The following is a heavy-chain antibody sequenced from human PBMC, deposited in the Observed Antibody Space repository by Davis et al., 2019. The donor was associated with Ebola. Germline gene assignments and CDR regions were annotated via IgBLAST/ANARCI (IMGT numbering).Heavy chain of an antibody. CDR2: MNPNSGNT. CDR3: ARGYSSWSEVDFDY. CDR1: GYTFTSYD. V-gene: IGHV1-8*01. Sequence: ASVKVSCKASGYTFTSYDINWVRQATGQGLEWMGWMNPNSGNTGYAQKFQGRVTMTRNTSISTAYMELSSLRSEDTAVYYCARGYSSWSEVDFDYWGQGTLVTVSS. D-gene: IGHD6-6*01. J-gene: IGHJ4*02.